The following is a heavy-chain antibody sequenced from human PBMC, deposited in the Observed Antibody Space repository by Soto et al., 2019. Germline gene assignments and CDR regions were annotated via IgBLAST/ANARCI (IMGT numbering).Heavy chain of an antibody. J-gene: IGHJ4*02. Sequence: EVQLVETGGGLIQPGGSLRLSCAASGFTVSSNYMSWVRQAPGKGLEWVSVIYSGGSTYYADSVKGRFTISIDNSKNTLYLQMNSLRAEDTAVYYCARGAAAGGQNFDYWGQGTLVTVSS. D-gene: IGHD6-13*01. CDR2: IYSGGST. CDR3: ARGAAAGGQNFDY. V-gene: IGHV3-53*02. CDR1: GFTVSSNY.